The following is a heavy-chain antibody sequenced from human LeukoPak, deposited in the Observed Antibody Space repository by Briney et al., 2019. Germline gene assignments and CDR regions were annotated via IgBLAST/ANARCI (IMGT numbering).Heavy chain of an antibody. D-gene: IGHD7-27*01. Sequence: SETLSLTCTVSGGSISSYYWSWIRQPAGKGLEWIGHIYTSGSTNYHPSLKSRVTMSVDTSKNQFSLKLRSVTAADTAVYYCARGYNWGSPTRNFYYLDVWGKGTPVTVSS. V-gene: IGHV4-4*07. CDR2: IYTSGST. CDR3: ARGYNWGSPTRNFYYLDV. CDR1: GGSISSYY. J-gene: IGHJ6*03.